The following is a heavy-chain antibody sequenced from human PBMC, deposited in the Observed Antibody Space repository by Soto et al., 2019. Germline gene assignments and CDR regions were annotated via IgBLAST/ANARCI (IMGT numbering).Heavy chain of an antibody. J-gene: IGHJ1*01. CDR1: SLW. Sequence: SLWIAWVRQMPGKGLEWMGIIYPSDSDTRYSPSFQGQVTISADKSISTAYLQWTSLKASDTATYYCAAAIGVTESAYFHHWGQGTRVTVSS. V-gene: IGHV5-51*01. CDR3: AAAIGVTESAYFHH. D-gene: IGHD6-19*01. CDR2: IYPSDSDT.